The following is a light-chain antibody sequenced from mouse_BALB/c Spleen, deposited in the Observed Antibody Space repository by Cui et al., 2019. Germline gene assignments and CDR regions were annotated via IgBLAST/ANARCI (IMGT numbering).Light chain of an antibody. CDR1: QDINKY. J-gene: IGKJ1*01. CDR2: YTP. V-gene: IGKV19-93*01. Sequence: DIQLTQSPSSLSASLGGKVTITCKASQDINKYIDWYQHKPGKDPTLLIHYTPTLQPGIPSRFSGSGSGRDYSFNISNLEPKDIATYYCLQYDYLWTFGGGTKLEIK. CDR3: LQYDYLWT.